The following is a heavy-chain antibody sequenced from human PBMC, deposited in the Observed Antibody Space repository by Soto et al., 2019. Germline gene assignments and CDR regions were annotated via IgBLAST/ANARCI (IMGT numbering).Heavy chain of an antibody. D-gene: IGHD6-13*01. V-gene: IGHV4-34*01. CDR2: INHSGST. CDR1: GGSFSGYY. J-gene: IGHJ5*02. Sequence: PSETLSLTCAVYGGSFSGYYWSWIRQPPGKGLEWIGEINHSGSTNYNPSLKSRVTISVDTSKNQFSLKLSSVTAADTAVYYCARGEKSHIAAAGIAPGLKNNGFDPWGKGTLVTVPS. CDR3: ARGEKSHIAAAGIAPGLKNNGFDP.